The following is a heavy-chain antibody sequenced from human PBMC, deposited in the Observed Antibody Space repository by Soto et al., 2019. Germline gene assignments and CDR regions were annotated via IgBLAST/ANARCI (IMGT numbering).Heavy chain of an antibody. D-gene: IGHD3-3*01. J-gene: IGHJ4*02. CDR1: GYTFSTYG. Sequence: AAAKVSCKASGYTFSTYGVHWLRQAPGQSLEWMGWINAGNGNRKLSQKFQDRVRISRDTSANTVYMELSSLRSEDTAVYYCARDPGYYHFWSGYPYFDYWGQGTLVTASS. CDR3: ARDPGYYHFWSGYPYFDY. V-gene: IGHV1-3*01. CDR2: INAGNGNR.